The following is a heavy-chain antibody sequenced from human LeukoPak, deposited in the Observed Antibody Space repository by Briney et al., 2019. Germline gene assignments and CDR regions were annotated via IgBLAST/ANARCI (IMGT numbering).Heavy chain of an antibody. Sequence: PGGSLRLSCAASGFTFDDYAMHWVRQAPGKGLEWVSGISWNSGSIGYADSVKGRFTISRGNAKNSLYLQMNSLRAEDTALYYCAKGEYFQHWGQGTLVTVSS. CDR1: GFTFDDYA. V-gene: IGHV3-9*01. D-gene: IGHD1-26*01. J-gene: IGHJ1*01. CDR2: ISWNSGSI. CDR3: AKGEYFQH.